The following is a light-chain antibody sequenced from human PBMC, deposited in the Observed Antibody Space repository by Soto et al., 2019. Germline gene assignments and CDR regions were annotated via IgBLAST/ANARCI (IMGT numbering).Light chain of an antibody. Sequence: EIVLTQSPGTLSLSPGETATLSCRASQTVTSYFAWYQQKPAQAPRLLIYGASSRATVIPDRFSGSGSGTDFTLTISGLEPEDFAVYYCQEYGYSPRTFGQGTKVEIK. CDR2: GAS. CDR3: QEYGYSPRT. CDR1: QTVTSY. V-gene: IGKV3-20*01. J-gene: IGKJ1*01.